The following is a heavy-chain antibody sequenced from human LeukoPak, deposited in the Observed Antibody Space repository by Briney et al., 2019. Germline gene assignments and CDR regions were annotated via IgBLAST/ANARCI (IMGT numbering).Heavy chain of an antibody. J-gene: IGHJ4*02. Sequence: GGSLRLSCAASGFTFSSYAMSWVHQAPGKGLEWVSGISGSGGSTYYADSVKGRFTISRDNSKNTLYLQINSLRAEDTAIYYCAKDLFFISRSYFDYWGQGTLVTVSS. CDR1: GFTFSSYA. V-gene: IGHV3-23*01. CDR3: AKDLFFISRSYFDY. CDR2: ISGSGGST. D-gene: IGHD3-10*01.